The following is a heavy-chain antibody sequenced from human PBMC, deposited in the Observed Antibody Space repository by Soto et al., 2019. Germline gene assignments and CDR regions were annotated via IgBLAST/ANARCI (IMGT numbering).Heavy chain of an antibody. CDR1: GYTFTSYG. CDR2: ISAYNGNT. Sequence: SVKVSCKASGYTFTSYGISWVRQAPGQGLEWMGWISAYNGNTNYAQKLQGRVTMTTDTSTSTAYMELRSLRSDDTAAYYCARVGGATVTTNNWFDHWGQGTLVTVSS. CDR3: ARVGGATVTTNNWFDH. V-gene: IGHV1-18*04. D-gene: IGHD4-17*01. J-gene: IGHJ5*02.